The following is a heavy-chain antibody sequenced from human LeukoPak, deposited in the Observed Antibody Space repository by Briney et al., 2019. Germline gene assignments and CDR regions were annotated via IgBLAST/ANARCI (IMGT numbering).Heavy chain of an antibody. D-gene: IGHD4-17*01. CDR1: GFTFTSST. Sequence: TSVKVSCKASGFTFTSSTIQWVRQARGQRLEWIGWIVVGRGDTNYAQKFQGRVTITRDMSTTTAYMELNSLTSEDTAVYYRAAVPNLHDYGANNWFDPWGQGTLVTVSS. V-gene: IGHV1-58*02. CDR2: IVVGRGDT. CDR3: AAVPNLHDYGANNWFDP. J-gene: IGHJ5*02.